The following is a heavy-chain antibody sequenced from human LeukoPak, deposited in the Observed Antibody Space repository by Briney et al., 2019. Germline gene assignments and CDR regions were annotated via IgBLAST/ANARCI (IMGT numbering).Heavy chain of an antibody. Sequence: GGSLRLSCAASGFTFSTYSMNWVRQAPGKGLEWVSYISGGSSTMYYADSVKGRFTISRDNAENSLYLQMSSLRAEDTAVYYCARDKSSGWRNSFECWGQGTLVTVSS. CDR2: ISGGSSTM. D-gene: IGHD6-19*01. CDR3: ARDKSSGWRNSFEC. V-gene: IGHV3-48*01. J-gene: IGHJ4*02. CDR1: GFTFSTYS.